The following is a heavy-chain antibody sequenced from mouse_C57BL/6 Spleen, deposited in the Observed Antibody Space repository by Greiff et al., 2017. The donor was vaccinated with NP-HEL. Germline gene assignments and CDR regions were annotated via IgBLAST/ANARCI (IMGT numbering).Heavy chain of an antibody. V-gene: IGHV5-6*02. CDR2: ISSGGSYT. Sequence: EVKLMESGGDLVKPGGSLKLSCAASGFTFSSYGMSWVRQTPDKRLEWVATISSGGSYTYYPDSVKGRFTISRDNAKNTLYLQMSSLKSEDTAMYYCARRWLPIYYAMDYWGQGTSVTVSS. CDR1: GFTFSSYG. D-gene: IGHD2-2*01. J-gene: IGHJ4*01. CDR3: ARRWLPIYYAMDY.